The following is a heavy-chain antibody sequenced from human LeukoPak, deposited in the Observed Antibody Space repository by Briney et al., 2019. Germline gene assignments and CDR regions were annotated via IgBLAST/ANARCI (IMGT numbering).Heavy chain of an antibody. D-gene: IGHD6-13*01. CDR2: ISAYNGNT. CDR1: GYTFTSYG. J-gene: IGHJ4*02. V-gene: IGHV1-18*01. CDR3: ARDHGYSLSGYFDY. Sequence: GASVKVSCKASGYTFTSYGISWVRQAPGQGLEWMGWISAYNGNTNYAQKLQGRVAMTTDKSTSTAYMELRSLRSDDTAVYYCARDHGYSLSGYFDYWGQGTLVTVSS.